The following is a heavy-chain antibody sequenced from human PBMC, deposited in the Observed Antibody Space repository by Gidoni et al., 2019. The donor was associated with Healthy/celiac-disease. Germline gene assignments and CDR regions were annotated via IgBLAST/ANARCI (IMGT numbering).Heavy chain of an antibody. J-gene: IGHJ4*02. Sequence: QVQLQQWGAGLLKPSETLSLNCAVYGGSFSGYYWSWIRQPPGKGLEWIGEINHSGSTNYNPSLKSRVTISVDTSKNQFSLKLSSVTAADTAVYYCARAVAGGIDYWGQGTLVTVSS. CDR3: ARAVAGGIDY. V-gene: IGHV4-34*01. CDR2: INHSGST. CDR1: GGSFSGYY. D-gene: IGHD6-19*01.